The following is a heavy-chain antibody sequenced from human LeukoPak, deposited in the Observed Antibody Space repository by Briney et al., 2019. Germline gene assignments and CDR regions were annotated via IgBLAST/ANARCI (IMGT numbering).Heavy chain of an antibody. J-gene: IGHJ1*01. V-gene: IGHV3-48*04. CDR1: GFTFSNYN. D-gene: IGHD6-19*01. CDR3: ARDRLGYFQH. CDR2: ISSSGSTI. Sequence: GGSLRLSCAASGFTFSNYNMNWVRQAPGKGLEWISYISSSGSTIYYADSVKGRFTISRDNAKNSLYLQMNSLRAEDTAVYYCARDRLGYFQHWGQGTLVTVSS.